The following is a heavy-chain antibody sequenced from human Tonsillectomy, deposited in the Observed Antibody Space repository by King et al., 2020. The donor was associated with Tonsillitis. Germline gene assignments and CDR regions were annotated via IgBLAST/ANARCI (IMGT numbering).Heavy chain of an antibody. Sequence: QLVQSGGGLIQPGGSLRLSCAASGFTVSSNYMSWVRQAPGKGLEWVSVIYSGGSTYYADSVKGRFTISRDNSKNTLYLQMNSLRAEDTAVYYCARGRISVSSYSPFDYCGQGALGTVSS. V-gene: IGHV3-53*01. CDR1: GFTVSSNY. CDR2: IYSGGST. D-gene: IGHD3-10*01. J-gene: IGHJ4*02. CDR3: ARGRISVSSYSPFDY.